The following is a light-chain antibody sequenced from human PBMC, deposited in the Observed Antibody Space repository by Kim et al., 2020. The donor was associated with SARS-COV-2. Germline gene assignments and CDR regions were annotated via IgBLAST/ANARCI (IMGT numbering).Light chain of an antibody. J-gene: IGKJ1*01. V-gene: IGKV1-39*01. Sequence: ESVGDTVPITCRASQTIDRNLNWYQQRPGKAPDLLIFGASGLQSGVPSRFSGSGSGTDFTLTISGLEAEDFATYVCQQSYKTPWTFGHGTKVDIK. CDR2: GAS. CDR3: QQSYKTPWT. CDR1: QTIDRN.